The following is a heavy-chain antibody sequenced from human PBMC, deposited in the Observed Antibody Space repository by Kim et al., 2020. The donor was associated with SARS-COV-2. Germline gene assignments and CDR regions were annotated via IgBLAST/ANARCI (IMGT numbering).Heavy chain of an antibody. D-gene: IGHD6-19*01. CDR3: ARNEGIAVAGTLYWFDP. J-gene: IGHJ5*02. CDR1: GYSFTSYW. Sequence: GESLKISCKGSGYSFTSYWISWVRQMPGKGLEWMGRIDPSDSYTNYSPSFQGHVTISADKSISTAYLQWSSLKASDTAMYYCARNEGIAVAGTLYWFDPWGQGTLVTVSS. CDR2: IDPSDSYT. V-gene: IGHV5-10-1*01.